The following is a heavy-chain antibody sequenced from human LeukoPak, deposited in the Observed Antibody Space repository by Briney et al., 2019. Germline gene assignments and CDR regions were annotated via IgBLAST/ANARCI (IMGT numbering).Heavy chain of an antibody. CDR3: ARDMEVST. CDR2: ISFSGGST. D-gene: IGHD1-1*01. Sequence: PGGSLRLSCAASGFTFSNYWMDWFRQAPGKGLEWVSLISFSGGSTYYADSVKGRFTISRDNSQDTLYLQIHSLRAEDTAMYYCARDMEVSTWGRGTMVTVSA. V-gene: IGHV3-23*01. CDR1: GFTFSNYW. J-gene: IGHJ3*01.